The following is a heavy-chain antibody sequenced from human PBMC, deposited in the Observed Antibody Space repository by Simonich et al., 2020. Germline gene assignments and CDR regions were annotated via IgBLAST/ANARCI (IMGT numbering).Heavy chain of an antibody. CDR1: GYTFTGYY. CDR3: ARGGLGHWYFDL. Sequence: QVQLVQSGAEVKKPGASVKVSCKASGYTFTGYYMHCVRQAPGKGLEWMGWVHPNSCGTNYAQKFQGRVTMTRDTSISTAYMELSRLRSDDTAVYYCARGGLGHWYFDLWGRGTLVTVSS. CDR2: VHPNSCGT. V-gene: IGHV1-2*02. D-gene: IGHD6-25*01. J-gene: IGHJ2*01.